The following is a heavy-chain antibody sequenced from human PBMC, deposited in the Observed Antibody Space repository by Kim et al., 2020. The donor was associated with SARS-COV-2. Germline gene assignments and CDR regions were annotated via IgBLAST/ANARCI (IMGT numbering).Heavy chain of an antibody. CDR3: AKDWDYGPAKPDY. J-gene: IGHJ4*02. D-gene: IGHD4-17*01. Sequence: AESRKGRFTIARENSKNPMYLQMNSLRAEDTAVYYCAKDWDYGPAKPDYWGQGTLVTVSS. V-gene: IGHV3-23*01.